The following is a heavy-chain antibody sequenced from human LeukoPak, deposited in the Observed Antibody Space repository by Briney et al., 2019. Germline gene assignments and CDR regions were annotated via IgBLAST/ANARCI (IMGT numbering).Heavy chain of an antibody. Sequence: GGSLRLSCAASGFTFSSYGMHWVRQAPGKGLEWVAFIRYDGSNKYYADSVKGRFTISRDNSKNTLYLQMNSLRAEDTAVYYCASPRYNWNYGAFDIWGQGTMVTVSS. CDR2: IRYDGSNK. D-gene: IGHD1-7*01. CDR3: ASPRYNWNYGAFDI. J-gene: IGHJ3*02. CDR1: GFTFSSYG. V-gene: IGHV3-30*02.